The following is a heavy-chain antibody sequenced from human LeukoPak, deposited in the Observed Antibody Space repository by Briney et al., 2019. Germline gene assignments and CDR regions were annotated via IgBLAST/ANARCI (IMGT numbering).Heavy chain of an antibody. J-gene: IGHJ3*02. CDR1: GFTFDDYG. V-gene: IGHV3-20*04. Sequence: GGSLRLSCAASGFTFDDYGMSWVRQAPGKGLEWVSGINWNGGSTGYADSVKGRFTISRDNAKNSLYLQMNSLRAEDTAVYYCARGRPVLQLLWGAFDIWGQGTMVTVSS. CDR2: INWNGGST. D-gene: IGHD1-7*01. CDR3: ARGRPVLQLLWGAFDI.